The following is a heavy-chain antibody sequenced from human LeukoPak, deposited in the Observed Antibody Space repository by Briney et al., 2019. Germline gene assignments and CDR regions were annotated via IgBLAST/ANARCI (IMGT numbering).Heavy chain of an antibody. CDR1: GFTFSSYT. CDR2: IPSDGLNN. J-gene: IGHJ4*02. CDR3: ARNFRDGYNDSFDY. D-gene: IGHD5-24*01. Sequence: GGSLRLSCAASGFTFSSYTMHWVRQAPGKGLEWVALIPSDGLNNYYADSVKGRFTISGDNFKNTLYLQMNNLRAEDTAVYYCARNFRDGYNDSFDYWGQGTLVTVSS. V-gene: IGHV3-30*04.